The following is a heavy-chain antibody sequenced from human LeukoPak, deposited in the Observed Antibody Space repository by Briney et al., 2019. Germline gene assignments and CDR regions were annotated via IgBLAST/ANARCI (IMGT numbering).Heavy chain of an antibody. V-gene: IGHV3-43D*03. CDR3: AKDTGSYSYGESYYYGMDV. J-gene: IGHJ6*02. CDR2: ISWDGGST. CDR1: GFTLDDYT. Sequence: GGSLRLSCAASGFTLDDYTMHWVRQAPGKGLEWVSLISWDGGSTYYADSVKGRFTISRDNSKNSLYLQMNSLRAEDTALYYCAKDTGSYSYGESYYYGMDVWGQGTTVAVSS. D-gene: IGHD5-18*01.